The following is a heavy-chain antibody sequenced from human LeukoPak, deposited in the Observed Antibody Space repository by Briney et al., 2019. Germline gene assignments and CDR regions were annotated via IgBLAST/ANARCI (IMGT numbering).Heavy chain of an antibody. V-gene: IGHV1-69*13. J-gene: IGHJ6*02. CDR1: GGTFSSYA. CDR2: IIPIFGTA. CDR3: ASSLRGCGGDCYYHYGMDV. Sequence: SVKVSCKASGGTFSSYAISWVRQAPGQGLEWMGGIIPIFGTANYAQKFQGRVTITADESTSTAYMELSSLRSEDTAVYYCASSLRGCGGDCYYHYGMDVWGQGTTVTVSS. D-gene: IGHD2-21*02.